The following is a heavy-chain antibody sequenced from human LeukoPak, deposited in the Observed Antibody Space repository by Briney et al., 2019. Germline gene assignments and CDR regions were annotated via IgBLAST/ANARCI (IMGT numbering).Heavy chain of an antibody. J-gene: IGHJ4*02. Sequence: PGGSLRLSCAASGFTFSSYAMSWVRQAPGKGLEWVSAISGSGGSTYYADSVRGRFTISRDNSKNTLYLQMNSLRAEDTAVYYCAKDPLIAVAGYFDYWGQGTLVTVSS. D-gene: IGHD6-19*01. CDR3: AKDPLIAVAGYFDY. V-gene: IGHV3-23*01. CDR1: GFTFSSYA. CDR2: ISGSGGST.